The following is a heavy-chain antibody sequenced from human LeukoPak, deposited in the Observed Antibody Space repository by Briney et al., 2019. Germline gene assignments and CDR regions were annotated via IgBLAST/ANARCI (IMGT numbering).Heavy chain of an antibody. D-gene: IGHD5-18*01. J-gene: IGHJ4*02. CDR2: IYHSRST. V-gene: IGHV4-30-2*01. CDR3: ASQGVGYSYGYSDY. CDR1: GGSISSGGYS. Sequence: SEPLSLTCAVSGGSISSGGYSWRWIRQPPGKGLEWIGYIYHSRSTYYNPSLKSRVTISVDRSKNQFSLKLSSVTAADTAVYYCASQGVGYSYGYSDYWGQGTLVTVSS.